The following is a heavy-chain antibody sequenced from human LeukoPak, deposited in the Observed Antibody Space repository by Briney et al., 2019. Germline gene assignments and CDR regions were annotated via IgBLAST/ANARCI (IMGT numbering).Heavy chain of an antibody. Sequence: PSETLSLTCAVSGGSISSNNWWSLVRQPPGKGLGLVGKYYHSGSNNYNPSLKSRVSISVDKSKNQFSVKLSYVCAADTAVYYCASSLGCPYYFDYWGQG. CDR2: YYHSGSN. D-gene: IGHD6-19*01. CDR3: ASSLGCPYYFDY. J-gene: IGHJ4*02. CDR1: GGSISSNNW. V-gene: IGHV4-4*02.